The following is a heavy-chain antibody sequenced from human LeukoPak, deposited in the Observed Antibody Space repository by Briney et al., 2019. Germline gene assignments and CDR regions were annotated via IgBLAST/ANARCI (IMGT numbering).Heavy chain of an antibody. J-gene: IGHJ4*02. CDR2: ISYDGSNK. D-gene: IGHD3-16*01. V-gene: IGHV3-30*18. CDR1: GFTFSSYG. Sequence: GGSLRLSCAASGFTFSSYGMHWVRQAPGKGLEWVAVISYDGSNKYYADSVKGRFTISRDNSKNTLYLQMNSLRAEDTAVYHCAKATWGEIDYWGQGTLVTVSS. CDR3: AKATWGEIDY.